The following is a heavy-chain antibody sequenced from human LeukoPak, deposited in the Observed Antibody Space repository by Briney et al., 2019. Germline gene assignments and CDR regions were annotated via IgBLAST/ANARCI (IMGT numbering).Heavy chain of an antibody. CDR2: MNPNSGNT. V-gene: IGHV1-8*01. CDR3: ARVYYDFWSGYYSYNWFDP. D-gene: IGHD3-3*01. CDR1: GYTFTSYD. Sequence: ASVKVSCKASGYTFTSYDINWVRQATGQGLEWMGWMNPNSGNTGYAQKFRGRVTMTRNTSISTAYMELSSLRSEDTAVYYCARVYYDFWSGYYSYNWFDPWGQGTLVTVSS. J-gene: IGHJ5*02.